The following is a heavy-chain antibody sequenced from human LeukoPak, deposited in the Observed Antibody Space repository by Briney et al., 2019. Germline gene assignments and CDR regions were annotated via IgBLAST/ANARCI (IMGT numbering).Heavy chain of an antibody. V-gene: IGHV3-30*18. CDR1: GFTFSSYG. Sequence: GGSLRLSCAASGFTFSSYGVHWVRQAPGKGLEWVAVISYDGSNKYYADSVKGRFTISRDNSKNTLYLQMNSLRAEDTAVYYCAKWEYYYDSSGYSNWGQGTLVTVSS. CDR3: AKWEYYYDSSGYSN. CDR2: ISYDGSNK. D-gene: IGHD3-22*01. J-gene: IGHJ4*02.